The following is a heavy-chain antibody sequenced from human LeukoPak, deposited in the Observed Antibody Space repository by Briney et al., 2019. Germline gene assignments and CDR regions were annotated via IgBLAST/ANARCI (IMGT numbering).Heavy chain of an antibody. J-gene: IGHJ4*02. CDR2: ISYSSSTR. V-gene: IGHV3-48*02. Sequence: GGSLRLSCAASGFTVSSSYMSWVRQAPGKGLEWVSYISYSSSTRYYADSVKGRFTISRDNAKNSLYLQINSPRDEDMAVYYCARVGSEWLVNDYWGQGALVTVSS. CDR1: GFTVSSSY. D-gene: IGHD6-19*01. CDR3: ARVGSEWLVNDY.